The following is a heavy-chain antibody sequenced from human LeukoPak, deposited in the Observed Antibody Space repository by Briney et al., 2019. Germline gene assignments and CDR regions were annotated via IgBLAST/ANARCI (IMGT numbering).Heavy chain of an antibody. J-gene: IGHJ4*02. V-gene: IGHV3-11*01. CDR1: GFTFSDYH. CDR3: ARRGSGYGQFDY. D-gene: IGHD5-12*01. Sequence: PGGSLRLSCAASGFTFSDYHMTWIRQAPGKGLEWVSYLSGSSGSIDYADSVKGRFTISRDNAKNSLYLQMNSLRADDTAVYYCARRGSGYGQFDYWGQGTLVTVS. CDR2: LSGSSGSI.